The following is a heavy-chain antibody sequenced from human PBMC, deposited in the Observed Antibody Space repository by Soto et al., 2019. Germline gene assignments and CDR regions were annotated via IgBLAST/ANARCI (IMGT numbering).Heavy chain of an antibody. V-gene: IGHV3-7*03. Sequence: PGGSLRLSCAASGFTFSSYWMTWFRQTPGKGLEWVANIKQDGTEKYYVDSVKGRFTISRDNAKNSLYLQMNSLRAEDTAVYYCARGPYSNIWCLFPPDYWGQGTLVEVSS. CDR1: GFTFSSYW. CDR3: ARGPYSNIWCLFPPDY. D-gene: IGHD6-13*01. J-gene: IGHJ4*02. CDR2: IKQDGTEK.